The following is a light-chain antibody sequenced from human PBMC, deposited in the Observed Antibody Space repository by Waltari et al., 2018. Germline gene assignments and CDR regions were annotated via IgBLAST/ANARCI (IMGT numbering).Light chain of an antibody. CDR3: QQYGSSPWT. Sequence: EIVLTQSTGTLSLSPGERATLSCRASQSVSSSYLAWYQQKPGQAPRVLIHGASSRATGIPDRFSGSGSGTDFTLTISRLEPEDFAVYYCQQYGSSPWTFGQGTKVEIK. CDR2: GAS. CDR1: QSVSSSY. V-gene: IGKV3-20*01. J-gene: IGKJ1*01.